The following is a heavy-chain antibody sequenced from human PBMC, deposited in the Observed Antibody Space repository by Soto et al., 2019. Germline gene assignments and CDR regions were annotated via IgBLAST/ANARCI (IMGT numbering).Heavy chain of an antibody. CDR1: GLNFSGSP. CDR2: IRSRPHNYAT. CDR3: TTERDY. V-gene: IGHV3-73*01. Sequence: GGSLSLSCATSGLNFSGSPMHWARQASGKGLEWVGRIRSRPHNYATTYAASVEGRFTISRDDSKNTVYLQMNGLKTDDTAMYYCTTERDYWGRGTLVTVSS. J-gene: IGHJ4*02.